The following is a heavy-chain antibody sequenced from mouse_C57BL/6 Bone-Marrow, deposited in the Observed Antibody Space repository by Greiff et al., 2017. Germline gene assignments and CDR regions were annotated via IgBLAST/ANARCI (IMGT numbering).Heavy chain of an antibody. CDR2: IHPNSGST. J-gene: IGHJ3*01. V-gene: IGHV1-64*01. Sequence: QVQLQQPGAELVMPGASVKLSCKASGYTFTSYWMHWVKQRPGQGLEWIGMIHPNSGSTNYNEKFKSKATLPVDKSSSTAYMQLSSLTSEDSAVYYCARGPRGWFAYWGQGTLVTVSA. CDR1: GYTFTSYW. CDR3: ARGPRGWFAY.